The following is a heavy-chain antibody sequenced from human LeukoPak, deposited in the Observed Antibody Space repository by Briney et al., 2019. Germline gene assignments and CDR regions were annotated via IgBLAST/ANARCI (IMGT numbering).Heavy chain of an antibody. CDR1: GGPIRSYY. Sequence: PSETLSLTCTVSGGPIRSYYWSWIRQPPGKGLEWIGYIYYSGSTNYNPSLKSRVTISVDTSKNQFSLKLSSVTAADTAVYYCARVPYSSSWYRSNWFDPWGQGTLVTVSS. J-gene: IGHJ5*02. CDR3: ARVPYSSSWYRSNWFDP. CDR2: IYYSGST. D-gene: IGHD6-13*01. V-gene: IGHV4-59*01.